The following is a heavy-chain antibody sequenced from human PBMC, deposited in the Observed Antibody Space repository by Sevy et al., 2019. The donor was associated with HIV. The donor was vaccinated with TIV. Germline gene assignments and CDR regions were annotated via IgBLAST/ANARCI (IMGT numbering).Heavy chain of an antibody. Sequence: SETLSLTCTVSGGSISSYYWSWIRQPPGKGLEWIGYIYYSGSTNYNPALKSRVTISVDTSKNQFSLKMSSVTDADTAVYYCARMRYCSSTGCYLGGGYYYGMDVWGQGTTVTVSS. J-gene: IGHJ6*02. D-gene: IGHD2-2*01. CDR3: ARMRYCSSTGCYLGGGYYYGMDV. V-gene: IGHV4-59*01. CDR1: GGSISSYY. CDR2: IYYSGST.